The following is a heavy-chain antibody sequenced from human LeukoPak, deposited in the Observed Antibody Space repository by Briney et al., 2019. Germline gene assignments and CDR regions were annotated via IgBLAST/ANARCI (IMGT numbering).Heavy chain of an antibody. CDR3: ATSYDSKTAPYDL. Sequence: SETLSLTCTVSGAPISSYCWIWVRQPPGKGLEWIGYIYTSGRTDYNPSLKSRVSMSVDTSKNQLSMELRFLTAADTAVYYCATSYDSKTAPYDLWGQGTLVTVSS. CDR1: GAPISSYC. D-gene: IGHD3-3*01. CDR2: IYTSGRT. V-gene: IGHV4-4*09. J-gene: IGHJ5*02.